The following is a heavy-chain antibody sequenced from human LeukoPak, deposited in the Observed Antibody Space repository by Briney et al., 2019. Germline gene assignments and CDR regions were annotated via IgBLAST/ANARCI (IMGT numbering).Heavy chain of an antibody. CDR3: AKDRDYGDPTDY. J-gene: IGHJ4*02. CDR1: GFTFSSYA. V-gene: IGHV3-23*01. D-gene: IGHD4-17*01. Sequence: GGSLRLSCAASGFTFSSYAMSWVRQAPGKGLEWVSAISGSGDNTYYADSVKGRFPISRDNSKNTLYLQMNSLRAEDTAVYYCAKDRDYGDPTDYWGQGTLVTVSS. CDR2: ISGSGDNT.